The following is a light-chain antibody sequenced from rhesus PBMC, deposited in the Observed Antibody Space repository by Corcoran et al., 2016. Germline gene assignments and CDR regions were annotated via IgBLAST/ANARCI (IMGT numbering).Light chain of an antibody. CDR2: YAS. V-gene: IGKV1S14*01. Sequence: DIQMTQSPSSLSASVGDTVTITCRASQGISNYLAWYQQKPGKAPTPLIYYASTLESGGPSRFSGSGSCTDFTLTISRLQPEDFAIYYCQQHSSYPWTFGQGTKVEIK. CDR1: QGISNY. J-gene: IGKJ1*01. CDR3: QQHSSYPWT.